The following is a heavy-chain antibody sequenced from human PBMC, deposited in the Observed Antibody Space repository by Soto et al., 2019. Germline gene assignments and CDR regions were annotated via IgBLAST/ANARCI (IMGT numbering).Heavy chain of an antibody. Sequence: EVQLLESGGGLVQPGGSLRLSCEASGFTFSSYAMNWVRQTPGKGLEWVSITRGNGGAISYADSVKGRFTISIDNSMNTLYLQMNGLRAEDTAVYYCAKGYGMDVWGQGTTVIVSS. J-gene: IGHJ6*02. CDR2: TRGNGGAI. V-gene: IGHV3-23*01. CDR1: GFTFSSYA. CDR3: AKGYGMDV.